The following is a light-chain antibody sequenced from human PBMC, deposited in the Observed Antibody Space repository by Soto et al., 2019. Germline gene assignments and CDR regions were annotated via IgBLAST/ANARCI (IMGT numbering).Light chain of an antibody. V-gene: IGKV3-15*01. CDR2: GAS. J-gene: IGKJ1*01. Sequence: EIEMTQSPATLSLAPGERVTLSCRASESVSTNLAWYQQKAGQAPRFLIYGASTRATGIPARFSGSGSGTQFTLTISSLQSEDSALYYCQHYNNWPWTFGQGTKVDIK. CDR1: ESVSTN. CDR3: QHYNNWPWT.